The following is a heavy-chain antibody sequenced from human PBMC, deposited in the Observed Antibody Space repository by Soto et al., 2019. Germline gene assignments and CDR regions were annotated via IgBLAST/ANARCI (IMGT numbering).Heavy chain of an antibody. CDR3: ANSGITYYDFWSGYYY. D-gene: IGHD3-3*01. CDR2: ISGSGGST. Sequence: GGSLRLSCAASGFTFSSYAMSWVRQAPGKGLEWVSAISGSGGSTYYADSVKGRFTISRDNSKNTLYLQMNSLRAEDTAVYYCANSGITYYDFWSGYYYWGQGTLVTVSS. CDR1: GFTFSSYA. J-gene: IGHJ4*02. V-gene: IGHV3-23*01.